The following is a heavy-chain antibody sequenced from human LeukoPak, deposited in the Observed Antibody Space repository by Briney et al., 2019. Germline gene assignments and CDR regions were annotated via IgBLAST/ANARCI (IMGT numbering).Heavy chain of an antibody. CDR3: ARRSRPRYCSSTSCYAGFGWFDP. V-gene: IGHV4-39*01. CDR1: GGSISSSSYY. D-gene: IGHD2-2*01. CDR2: INDSGST. Sequence: SETLSLTCTVSGGSISSSSYYWGWIRQPPGKGLEWIGEINDSGSTNYNPSLKSRVTISVDTSKNQFSLKLSSVTAADTAVYYCARRSRPRYCSSTSCYAGFGWFDPWGQGTLVTVSS. J-gene: IGHJ5*02.